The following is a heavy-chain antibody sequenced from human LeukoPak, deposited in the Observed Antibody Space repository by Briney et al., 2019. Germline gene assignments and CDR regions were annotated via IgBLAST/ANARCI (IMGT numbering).Heavy chain of an antibody. Sequence: GGSLRLSCAVSGFSFSSYGMHWVRQAPGKGLEWVTVISNDGTNKNYADSVKGRFAVSRENSKNTLYLQMNSLRAEDTAVYYCARAFVGYGTQNPGYWGQGTLVTVSS. D-gene: IGHD4-17*01. CDR2: ISNDGTNK. V-gene: IGHV3-30*03. CDR1: GFSFSSYG. CDR3: ARAFVGYGTQNPGY. J-gene: IGHJ4*02.